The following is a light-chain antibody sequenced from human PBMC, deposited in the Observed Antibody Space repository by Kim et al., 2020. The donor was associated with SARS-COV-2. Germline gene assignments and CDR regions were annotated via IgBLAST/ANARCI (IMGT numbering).Light chain of an antibody. V-gene: IGLV3-19*01. CDR3: NSRDSSGNHFVV. CDR1: SLRSYY. J-gene: IGLJ2*01. CDR2: GKN. Sequence: LGQTVRITCQGDSLRSYYASWYQQKPGQAPVLVIYGKNNRPSGIPDRFSGSSSGNTASLTITGAQAEDEADYYCNSRDSSGNHFVVFGGGTQLTVL.